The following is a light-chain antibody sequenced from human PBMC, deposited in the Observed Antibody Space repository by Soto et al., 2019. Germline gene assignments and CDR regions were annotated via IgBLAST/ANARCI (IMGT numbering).Light chain of an antibody. Sequence: EIVLTQSPATLSLSPGERATLSCRASQSVSSYLAWYQQKPGQAPRLLIYDASNRATGIPARFSGSGSGTDFTPTISSREPEDFAVYCCQQRSNWPRSITFGQGTRLEIK. J-gene: IGKJ5*01. CDR3: QQRSNWPRSIT. V-gene: IGKV3-11*01. CDR2: DAS. CDR1: QSVSSY.